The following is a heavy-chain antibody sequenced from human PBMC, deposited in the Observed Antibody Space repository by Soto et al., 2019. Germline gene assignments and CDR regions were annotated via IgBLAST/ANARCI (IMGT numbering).Heavy chain of an antibody. J-gene: IGHJ6*02. D-gene: IGHD1-26*01. CDR2: ISSSSSYI. CDR1: GFTFSSYS. Sequence: EVQLVESGGGLVKPGGSLRLSCAASGFTFSSYSMNWVRQAPGKGLEWVSSISSSSSYIYYADSVKGRFTISRDNAKNSLYLQMNSLRAEDTAVYYCARELVGAMGTYYGMDVWGQGTTVTVSS. V-gene: IGHV3-21*01. CDR3: ARELVGAMGTYYGMDV.